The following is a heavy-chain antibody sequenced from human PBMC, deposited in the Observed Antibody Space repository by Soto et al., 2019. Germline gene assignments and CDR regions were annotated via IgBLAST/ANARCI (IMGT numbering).Heavy chain of an antibody. D-gene: IGHD3-3*01. Sequence: PGGSLRLSCAASGFTVSSNYMSWVRQAPGKGLEWVSVIYSGGSTYYADSVKGRFTISRDNSKNTLYLQMNSLRAEDTAVYYCARDRRISRDYYFDYWGQGTMVTVYS. CDR3: ARDRRISRDYYFDY. CDR1: GFTVSSNY. J-gene: IGHJ4*02. V-gene: IGHV3-53*01. CDR2: IYSGGST.